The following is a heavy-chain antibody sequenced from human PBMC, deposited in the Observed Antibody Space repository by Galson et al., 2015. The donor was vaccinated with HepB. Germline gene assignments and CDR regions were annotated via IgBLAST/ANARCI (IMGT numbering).Heavy chain of an antibody. Sequence: SLRLSCAASTFIFSTYSMNWVRQAPRKGLEWVSYISSSSDMRHYADSVKGRFTISRDNAKNSLYLQMNSLRAEDTAVYYCARDRGGSGSFLSYYYGMDVWGQGTTVTVSS. CDR2: ISSSSDMR. CDR3: ARDRGGSGSFLSYYYGMDV. V-gene: IGHV3-48*04. CDR1: TFIFSTYS. J-gene: IGHJ6*02. D-gene: IGHD3-10*01.